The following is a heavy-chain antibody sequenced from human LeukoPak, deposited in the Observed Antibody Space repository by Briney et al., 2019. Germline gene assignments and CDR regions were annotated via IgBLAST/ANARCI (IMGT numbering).Heavy chain of an antibody. V-gene: IGHV4-59*01. CDR1: GGSISSYY. CDR2: IYHSGGT. J-gene: IGHJ4*02. CDR3: ARGLRGYSYGN. D-gene: IGHD5-18*01. Sequence: SETLSLTCTVSGGSISSYYWSWMRQPPGKGLEWIGYIYHSGGTNYNPSLKSRVTISVDTSKKQFSLKLSSVSAADAAVYFCARGLRGYSYGNWGQGTLVSVSS.